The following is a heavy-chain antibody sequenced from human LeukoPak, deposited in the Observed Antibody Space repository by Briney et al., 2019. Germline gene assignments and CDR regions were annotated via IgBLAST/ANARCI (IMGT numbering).Heavy chain of an antibody. CDR2: IIPIFGTA. CDR3: ARDSTELRYLDY. CDR1: GGTFSSYA. V-gene: IGHV1-69*01. Sequence: ASVKVSCKASGGTFSSYAISWVRQAPGQGLEWMGRIIPIFGTANYAQKFQGRVTITADESTSTAYMELSSLRSEDTAVYYCARDSTELRYLDYWGQGTLVTVSS. D-gene: IGHD1-26*01. J-gene: IGHJ4*02.